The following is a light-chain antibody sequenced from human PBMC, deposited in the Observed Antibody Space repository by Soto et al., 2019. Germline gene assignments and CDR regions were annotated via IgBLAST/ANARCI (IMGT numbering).Light chain of an antibody. Sequence: LTQPRSVSGSPGQSVTISCTGTSSDVGGYDFVSWYQQHPGKAPKLMISDVSKRPSGVPERFSGAKSGNTASLTISGLQAEDEADYYCCSYAGDLALFGGGTKVTVL. J-gene: IGLJ2*01. V-gene: IGLV2-11*01. CDR3: CSYAGDLAL. CDR2: DVS. CDR1: SSDVGGYDF.